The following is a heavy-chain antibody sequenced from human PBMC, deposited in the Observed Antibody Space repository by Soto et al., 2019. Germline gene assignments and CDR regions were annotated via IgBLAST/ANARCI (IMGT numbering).Heavy chain of an antibody. CDR2: ISSSSSYI. CDR1: GFTFSSYS. J-gene: IGHJ3*02. D-gene: IGHD3-22*01. V-gene: IGHV3-21*01. Sequence: PGGSLRLSCAASGFTFSSYSMNWVRQAPGKGLEWVSSISSSSSYIYYADSVKGRFTISRDNAKNSLYLQMNSLRAEDTAVYYGARPIVYYYDSRAFDIWGQGTMVTVSS. CDR3: ARPIVYYYDSRAFDI.